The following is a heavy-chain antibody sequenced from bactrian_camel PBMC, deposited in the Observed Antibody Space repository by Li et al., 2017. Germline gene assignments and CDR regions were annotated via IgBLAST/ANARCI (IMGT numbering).Heavy chain of an antibody. Sequence: DVQLVESGGGSVQAGGSLRLSCAASGYIRSTYCLAWFRQAPRQEREAVASIYDIQSSIYYLDSVKGRFTISPDNAKNTLYLQLNSLKPEDTAMYYCAARSVCLDLLRAIPLSRWVGRGTQVTVS. J-gene: IGHJ4*01. D-gene: IGHD1*01. CDR2: IYDIQSSI. V-gene: IGHV3S59*01. CDR1: GYIRSTYC.